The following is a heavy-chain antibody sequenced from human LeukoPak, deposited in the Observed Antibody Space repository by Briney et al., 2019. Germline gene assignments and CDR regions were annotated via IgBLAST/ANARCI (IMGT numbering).Heavy chain of an antibody. CDR1: GFTFSSYS. J-gene: IGHJ5*02. CDR2: ISSSSRYI. Sequence: GGSLRLSCAASGFTFSSYSMNWVRQAPGEGLEGVSSISSSSRYIYYADSVKGRFTISRDNAKNSLSLQMNSLRAEDTAVYYCARGRAYCGGDCYPHWFDPWGQGTLVTVSS. CDR3: ARGRAYCGGDCYPHWFDP. V-gene: IGHV3-21*01. D-gene: IGHD2-21*02.